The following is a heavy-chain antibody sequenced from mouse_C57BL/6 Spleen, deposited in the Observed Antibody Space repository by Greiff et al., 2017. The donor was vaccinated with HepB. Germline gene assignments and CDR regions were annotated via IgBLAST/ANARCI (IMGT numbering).Heavy chain of an antibody. J-gene: IGHJ3*01. CDR1: GFTFSSYA. D-gene: IGHD2-1*01. CDR3: AREEDYGNPRFAY. CDR2: ISDGGSYT. V-gene: IGHV5-4*01. Sequence: EVQGVESGGGLVKPGGSLKLSCAASGFTFSSYAMSWVRQTPEKRLEWVATISDGGSYTYYPDNVKGRFTISRDNAKNNLYLQMSHLKSEDTAMYYCAREEDYGNPRFAYWGQGTLVTVSA.